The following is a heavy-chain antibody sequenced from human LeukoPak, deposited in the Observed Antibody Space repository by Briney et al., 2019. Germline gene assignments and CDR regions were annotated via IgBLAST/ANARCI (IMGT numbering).Heavy chain of an antibody. CDR2: IYTSGST. V-gene: IGHV4-61*02. J-gene: IGHJ6*03. CDR1: GGSISSGSYY. CDR3: ARDRRLISDILTGYYRTEYYYYMDV. D-gene: IGHD3-9*01. Sequence: PSETLSLTCTVSGGSISSGSYYWTWIRQPAGKGLEWIGRIYTSGSTNYNPPLKSRVTISVDTSKNQFSLKLSSVTAADTAVYYCARDRRLISDILTGYYRTEYYYYMDVWGKGTTVTISS.